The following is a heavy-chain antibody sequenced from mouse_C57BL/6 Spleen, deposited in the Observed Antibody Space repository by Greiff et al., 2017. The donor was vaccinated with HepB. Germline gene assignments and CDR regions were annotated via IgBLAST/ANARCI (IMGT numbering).Heavy chain of an antibody. D-gene: IGHD2-4*01. J-gene: IGHJ1*03. CDR3: ARSLDYDYDDWYFDV. CDR1: GYTFTSYW. Sequence: QVQLQQPGAELVKPGASVKMSCKASGYTFTSYWITWVKQRPGQGLEWIGDIYPGSGSTNYNEKFKSKATLTVDTSSSTAYMQLSSLTSEDSAVYYCARSLDYDYDDWYFDVWGTGTTVTVSS. CDR2: IYPGSGST. V-gene: IGHV1-55*01.